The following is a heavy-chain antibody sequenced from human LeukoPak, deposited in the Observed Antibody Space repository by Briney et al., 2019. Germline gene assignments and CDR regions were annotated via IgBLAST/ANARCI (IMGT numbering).Heavy chain of an antibody. Sequence: GGSLRLSCAASGFTFSSYWMSWVRQAPGKGREWVASIKQVGSEKYYVDSVKGRFTISRDNAKNSLYLQMNSLRAEDTAVYYCARVGCSGGSCYSGRGPFDPWGQGTLVTVSS. CDR2: IKQVGSEK. CDR3: ARVGCSGGSCYSGRGPFDP. J-gene: IGHJ5*02. D-gene: IGHD2-15*01. CDR1: GFTFSSYW. V-gene: IGHV3-7*01.